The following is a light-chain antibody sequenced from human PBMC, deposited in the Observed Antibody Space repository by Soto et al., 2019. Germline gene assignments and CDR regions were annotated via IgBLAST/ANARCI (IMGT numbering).Light chain of an antibody. CDR1: SSDVGSYNL. CDR2: EGS. Sequence: QSALTQPASVSGSPGQSITISCTGTSSDVGSYNLVSWYQQHPGKAPKLMIYEGSKRPSGVSNRFSGSKSGNTASLTISGLQAEDEADYYCCSYAGSSPSVFGGGTKLTVL. J-gene: IGLJ3*02. CDR3: CSYAGSSPSV. V-gene: IGLV2-23*01.